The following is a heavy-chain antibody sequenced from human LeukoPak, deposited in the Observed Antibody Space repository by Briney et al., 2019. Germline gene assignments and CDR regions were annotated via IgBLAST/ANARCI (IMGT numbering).Heavy chain of an antibody. CDR2: INHSGST. Sequence: SETLSLTCAVYGGSFSGYYWSWIRQPPGKGLEWIGEINHSGSTNYNPSLKSRVTISVDTSKNQFSLKLSSVTAADTAVYYCARRVRHIVGATHYYYMDVWGKGTTVTVSS. D-gene: IGHD1-26*01. CDR3: ARRVRHIVGATHYYYMDV. V-gene: IGHV4-34*01. J-gene: IGHJ6*03. CDR1: GGSFSGYY.